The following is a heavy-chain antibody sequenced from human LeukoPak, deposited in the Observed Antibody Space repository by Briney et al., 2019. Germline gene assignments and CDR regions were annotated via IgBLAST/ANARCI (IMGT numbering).Heavy chain of an antibody. CDR1: GFTISSYA. CDR2: ISYDGSNK. J-gene: IGHJ4*02. V-gene: IGHV3-30*04. CDR3: ARDSSGWYAGSFDY. D-gene: IGHD6-19*01. Sequence: GGSQSFSYAASGFTISSYAIHWVRQAPGKRLELVVVISYDGSNKYYADSVKGRFTIYRDNSKNTLYLQMNSLRAEDTAVYYCARDSSGWYAGSFDYWGQGTLVTVSS.